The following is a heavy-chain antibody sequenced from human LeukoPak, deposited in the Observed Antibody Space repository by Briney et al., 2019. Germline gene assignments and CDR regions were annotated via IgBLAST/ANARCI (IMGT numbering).Heavy chain of an antibody. V-gene: IGHV4-30-2*01. CDR3: ARDRGGGGMDV. Sequence: PSETLSLTCAVYGGSFSGYYWSWIRQPPGKGLEWIGYIYHSGSTYYNPSLKSRVTISVDRSKNQFSLKLSSVTAADTAVYYCARDRGGGGMDVWGQGTTVTVSS. D-gene: IGHD2-15*01. CDR1: GGSFSGYY. J-gene: IGHJ6*02. CDR2: IYHSGST.